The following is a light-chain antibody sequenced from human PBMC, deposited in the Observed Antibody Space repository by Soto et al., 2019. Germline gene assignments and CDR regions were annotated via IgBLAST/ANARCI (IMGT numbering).Light chain of an antibody. J-gene: IGKJ4*01. Sequence: EIVLTQSPGTLSLSPGERATLSCRASQSVSSSYLAWYQQKPGQAPRLLIYVASSRATGIPDRFSGSGSGTYFTLTISRLEPEDFAVYYCQQYGSSPRLTFGGGTKGEIK. V-gene: IGKV3-20*01. CDR1: QSVSSSY. CDR3: QQYGSSPRLT. CDR2: VAS.